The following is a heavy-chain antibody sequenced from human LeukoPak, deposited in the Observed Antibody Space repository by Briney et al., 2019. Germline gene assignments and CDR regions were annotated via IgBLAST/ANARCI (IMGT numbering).Heavy chain of an antibody. V-gene: IGHV4-34*01. J-gene: IGHJ4*02. CDR2: INHSGST. CDR1: GGSFSGYY. D-gene: IGHD3-22*01. Sequence: PSETLSLTCAVYGGSFSGYYWSWIRQPPGKGLEWIGEINHSGSTNYNPSLKSRVTISVDTSKNQFSLKWSSVTAADTAVYYCARADSYYDSSGYYHWGQGTLVTVSS. CDR3: ARADSYYDSSGYYH.